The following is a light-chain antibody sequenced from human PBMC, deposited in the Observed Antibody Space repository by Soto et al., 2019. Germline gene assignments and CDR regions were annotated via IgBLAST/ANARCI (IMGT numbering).Light chain of an antibody. CDR2: KAS. CDR3: QHYNSYSEA. CDR1: QNIGSW. J-gene: IGKJ1*01. Sequence: DIQMTPSPSTLSGSVKYRVTIICRDSQNIGSWLAWYQQKPGQAPKLLIYKASTLKSGVPSRFSGSGSGTEFTLTISSLQPDDFATYYCQHYNSYSEAFGQGTKVDIK. V-gene: IGKV1-5*03.